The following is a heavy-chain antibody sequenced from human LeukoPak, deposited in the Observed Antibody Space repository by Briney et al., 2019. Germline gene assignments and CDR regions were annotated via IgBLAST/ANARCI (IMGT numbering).Heavy chain of an antibody. CDR3: ARHIANGDYLKY. CDR1: GGSISSSNNY. J-gene: IGHJ4*02. V-gene: IGHV4-39*01. CDR2: GSYSGST. Sequence: SETLSLTCTVSGGSISSSNNYWGWIRQPPGKGLEWIGSGSYSGSTNYNPSLKSRVTISVDMSKNQFSLKVSSVTATDTAAYYCARHIANGDYLKYWGQGTLVTVSS. D-gene: IGHD4-17*01.